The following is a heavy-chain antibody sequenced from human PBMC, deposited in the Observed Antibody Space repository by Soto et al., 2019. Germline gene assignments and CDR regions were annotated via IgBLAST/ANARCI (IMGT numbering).Heavy chain of an antibody. J-gene: IGHJ4*02. CDR1: GFTFGDYG. Sequence: GGSLRLSCTGSGFTFGDYGLSWFRQAPGKGLEWLGFIRSKAHGGTTEYAASVKGRFTISRDDSKSIAFLQMNSLQTEDTAVYYCTREWELLSSTFDYWGQGTLVTVSS. D-gene: IGHD1-26*01. V-gene: IGHV3-49*03. CDR3: TREWELLSSTFDY. CDR2: IRSKAHGGTT.